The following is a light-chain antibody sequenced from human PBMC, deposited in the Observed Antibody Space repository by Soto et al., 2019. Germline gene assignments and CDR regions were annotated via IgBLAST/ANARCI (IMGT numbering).Light chain of an antibody. CDR2: ATS. V-gene: IGKV3-15*01. CDR1: QSVSSN. J-gene: IGKJ3*01. CDR3: HQYGLSPPYT. Sequence: EIVMTQSPATLSVSPGERASLSCRASQSVSSNLAWYQQKPGQTPRLLIYATSTRATGIPARFSGSGSGTEFTLTISSLQSEDFAVYYCHQYGLSPPYTFGPGTKVDIK.